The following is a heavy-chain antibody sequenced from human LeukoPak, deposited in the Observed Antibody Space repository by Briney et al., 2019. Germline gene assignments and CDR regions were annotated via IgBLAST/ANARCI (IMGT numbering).Heavy chain of an antibody. V-gene: IGHV3-30*03. J-gene: IGHJ5*02. Sequence: GGSLRLSCAASGFTFSSYTMHWIRQAPGKGLEWVAVISYDGSNKYYADSVKGRFTISRDNSKNTLYLQMNSLRAEDTAVYYCARANTLWFGELSSRFWFDPWGQGTLVTVSS. CDR1: GFTFSSYT. D-gene: IGHD3-10*01. CDR2: ISYDGSNK. CDR3: ARANTLWFGELSSRFWFDP.